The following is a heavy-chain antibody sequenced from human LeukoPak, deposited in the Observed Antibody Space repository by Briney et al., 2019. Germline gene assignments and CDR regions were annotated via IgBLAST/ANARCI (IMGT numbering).Heavy chain of an antibody. D-gene: IGHD2-2*02. CDR1: GFTFTPFA. CDR2: ISSSSSYI. V-gene: IGHV3-21*01. Sequence: GGSLRLSCAASGFTFTPFAMIWVRQAPGKGLEWVSSISSSSSYIYYADSVKGRFTISRDNAKNSLYLQMNSLRAEDTAVYYCARVGYCSSTSCYKHYYYYGMDVWGQGTTVTVSS. J-gene: IGHJ6*02. CDR3: ARVGYCSSTSCYKHYYYYGMDV.